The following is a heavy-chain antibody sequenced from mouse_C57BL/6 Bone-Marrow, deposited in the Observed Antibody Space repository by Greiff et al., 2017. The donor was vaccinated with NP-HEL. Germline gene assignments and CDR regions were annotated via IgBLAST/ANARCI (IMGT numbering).Heavy chain of an antibody. CDR2: ISSGSSTI. D-gene: IGHD2-12*01. CDR1: GFTFSDYG. CDR3: ARRYRGLYYYAMDY. J-gene: IGHJ4*01. V-gene: IGHV5-17*01. Sequence: EVHLVESGGGLVKPGASLKLSCAASGFTFSDYGMHWVRQAPEKGLEWVAYISSGSSTIYYADTVKGRFTISRDNANNTLFLQMTSLTSEDTAMYYGARRYRGLYYYAMDYWGQGTSVTVSS.